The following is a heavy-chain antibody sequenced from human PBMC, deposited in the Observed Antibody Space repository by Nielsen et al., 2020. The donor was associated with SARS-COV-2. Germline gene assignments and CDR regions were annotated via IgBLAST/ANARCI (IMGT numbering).Heavy chain of an antibody. Sequence: SETLSLTCTVSGGSIRGYYWSWIRQPPAKGLEWIGYIYDSGSTTYNPSLTDRVTISADTSKNQFSLRLRSVTAADTAMYYCARRDYDVLSGTRFFDVWGRGTLVTVSS. D-gene: IGHD3-9*01. CDR3: ARRDYDVLSGTRFFDV. J-gene: IGHJ2*01. V-gene: IGHV4-59*01. CDR2: IYDSGST. CDR1: GGSIRGYY.